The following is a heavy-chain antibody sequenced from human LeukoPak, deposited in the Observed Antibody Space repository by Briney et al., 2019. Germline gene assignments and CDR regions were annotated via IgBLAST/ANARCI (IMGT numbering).Heavy chain of an antibody. D-gene: IGHD3-16*01. CDR1: GYTFTSYG. CDR2: ISANNGDT. J-gene: IGHJ4*02. V-gene: IGHV1-18*01. CDR3: ARDPPGLTLGSPGDY. Sequence: GASVKVSCEASGYTFTSYGIAWVRQAPGQGLQWMGWISANNGDTSYSQKLQGRVTMTTDTSTNTAYMELRSLTSDDTAVYYCARDPPGLTLGSPGDYWGQGTPVIVSS.